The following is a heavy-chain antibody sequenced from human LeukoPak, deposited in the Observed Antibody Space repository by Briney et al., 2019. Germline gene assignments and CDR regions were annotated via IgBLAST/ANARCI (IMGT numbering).Heavy chain of an antibody. J-gene: IGHJ4*02. CDR3: ARDVNAVAGTTYFDY. D-gene: IGHD6-19*01. CDR1: GYTFTSYG. V-gene: IGHV1-18*01. Sequence: ASVKVSCKASGYTFTSYGISWVRQAPGQGLEWMGWISAYNGNTNYAQKLQGRVTMTTDTSTSTAYMELRSLRSDDTALYYCARDVNAVAGTTYFDYWGQGTLVTVSS. CDR2: ISAYNGNT.